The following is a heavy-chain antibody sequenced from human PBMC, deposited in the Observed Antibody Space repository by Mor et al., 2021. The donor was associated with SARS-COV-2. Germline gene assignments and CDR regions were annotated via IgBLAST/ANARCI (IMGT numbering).Heavy chain of an antibody. J-gene: IGHJ3*02. CDR3: ARVAYCGGDCSYDAFDI. Sequence: GSTNYNPSLKSRVTMSVDTSKNQFSLKLSSVTAADTAVYYCARVAYCGGDCSYDAFDIWGQGTMVTVSS. D-gene: IGHD2-21*02. CDR2: GST. V-gene: IGHV4-4*07.